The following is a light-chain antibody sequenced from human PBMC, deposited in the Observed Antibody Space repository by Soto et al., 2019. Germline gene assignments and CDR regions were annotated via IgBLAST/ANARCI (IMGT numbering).Light chain of an antibody. CDR3: QQYNTYWT. Sequence: IQMTQSPSSLSASVRDRVTITCRASQDIGNDLGWYQQKPGKAPKLLIYAASSLQSGVPSRFSGSGSGTEFTLAISGLQSDDFATYYCQQYNTYWTFGPGTKVDI. CDR2: AAS. CDR1: QDIGND. V-gene: IGKV1-17*01. J-gene: IGKJ1*01.